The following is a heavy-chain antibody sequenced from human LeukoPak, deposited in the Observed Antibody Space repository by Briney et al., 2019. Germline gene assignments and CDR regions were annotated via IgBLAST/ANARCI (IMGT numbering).Heavy chain of an antibody. V-gene: IGHV3-13*01. CDR3: ARVGAAASLDY. Sequence: GGSLRLSCAASGFTFSSYDMHWVRQATGKGLEWVSAICTAGDTYYPGSVKGRFTISRENAKNSLSLQMNSLRAGDTAVYYCARVGAAASLDYWGQGTLVTVSS. CDR1: GFTFSSYD. J-gene: IGHJ4*02. CDR2: ICTAGDT. D-gene: IGHD6-13*01.